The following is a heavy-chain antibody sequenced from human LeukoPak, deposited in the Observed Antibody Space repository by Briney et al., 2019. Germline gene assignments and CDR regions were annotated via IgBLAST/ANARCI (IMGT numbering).Heavy chain of an antibody. V-gene: IGHV1-69*13. Sequence: ASVKVSCKASGGTFSSYAISWVRQAPGQGLEWMGGVIPIFGTANYAQKFQGRVTITADESTSTAYMELSSLRSEDTAVYYCAREDIVVVPAATNYYYYYGMDVWGQGTTVTVSS. CDR2: VIPIFGTA. CDR1: GGTFSSYA. D-gene: IGHD2-2*01. J-gene: IGHJ6*02. CDR3: AREDIVVVPAATNYYYYYGMDV.